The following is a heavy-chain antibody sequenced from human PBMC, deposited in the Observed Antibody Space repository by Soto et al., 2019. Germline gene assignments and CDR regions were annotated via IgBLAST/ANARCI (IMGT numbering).Heavy chain of an antibody. J-gene: IGHJ4*02. D-gene: IGHD3-10*01. CDR2: IYYTGST. V-gene: IGHV4-59*01. CDR1: GGSINSFY. CDR3: ARVRYGSGSYLHAFDY. Sequence: LSLTCTVSGGSINSFYWSWIRQSPGKGLEWIGYIYYTGSTVYNPSLKRRTTISLDTSKNQFSLNLTSVTAADTAVYYCARVRYGSGSYLHAFDYWGQGTLVTVSS.